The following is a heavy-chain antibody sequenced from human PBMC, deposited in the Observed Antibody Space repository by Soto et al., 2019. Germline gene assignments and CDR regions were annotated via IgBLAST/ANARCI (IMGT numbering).Heavy chain of an antibody. J-gene: IGHJ4*02. V-gene: IGHV4-59*01. CDR3: ATSSGGSAGFDY. CDR1: GGSISSYY. Sequence: SETLSLTCTVSGGSISSYYWSWIRQPPGKGLEWIGYIYYSGSTNYNPSLKSRVTISVDTSKNQFSLKLSSVTAADTAVYYCATSSGGSAGFDYWGQGTLVTVS. D-gene: IGHD2-15*01. CDR2: IYYSGST.